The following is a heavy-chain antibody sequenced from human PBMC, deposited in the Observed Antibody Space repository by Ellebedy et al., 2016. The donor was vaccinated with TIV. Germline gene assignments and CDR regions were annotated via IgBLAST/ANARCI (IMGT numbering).Heavy chain of an antibody. D-gene: IGHD3-10*01. Sequence: GESLKISXHGSEYIFTAYWIAWLRQVPGRGLEWMGSVYPCDSDTRYSPSFQGHVTISADKSINTAYLQWRSLRASDAAIYYCARTYYGQLDDDAFHVWGQGTLVSVSS. CDR2: VYPCDSDT. CDR1: EYIFTAYW. CDR3: ARTYYGQLDDDAFHV. J-gene: IGHJ3*01. V-gene: IGHV5-51*01.